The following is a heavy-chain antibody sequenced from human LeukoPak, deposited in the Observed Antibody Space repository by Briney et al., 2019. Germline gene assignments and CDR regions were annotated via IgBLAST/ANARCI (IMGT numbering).Heavy chain of an antibody. CDR3: ASGPTFDP. J-gene: IGHJ5*02. V-gene: IGHV3-23*01. CDR1: GFTFSNYA. Sequence: GGSLRLPCAASGFTFSNYAMSWVRQAPGKGLEWVSSISGSGGNTYYADSVKGRFTISRDNSKNTLYLQMNSLRAEDTAVYYCASGPTFDPWGQGTLVTVSS. CDR2: ISGSGGNT.